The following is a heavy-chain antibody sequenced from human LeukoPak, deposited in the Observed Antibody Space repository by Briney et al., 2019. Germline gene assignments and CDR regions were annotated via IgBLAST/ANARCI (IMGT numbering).Heavy chain of an antibody. CDR3: AGDSSGYPADY. CDR1: GFTVSSNS. Sequence: PGGSLRLSCTVSGFTVSSNSMSWVRQAPGKGLEWVSYISSSSSTIYYADSVKGRFTISRDDAKNSLYLQMNSLRAEDTAVYYCAGDSSGYPADYWGQGTLVTVSS. V-gene: IGHV3-48*01. CDR2: ISSSSSTI. J-gene: IGHJ4*02. D-gene: IGHD3-22*01.